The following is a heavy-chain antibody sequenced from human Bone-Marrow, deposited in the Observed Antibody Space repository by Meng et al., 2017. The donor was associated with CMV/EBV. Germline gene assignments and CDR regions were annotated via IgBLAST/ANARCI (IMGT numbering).Heavy chain of an antibody. Sequence: GESLKISCVASGFTVSSNYMSWVRQAPGKGLEWVSVIYSGGSTYYADSVKGRFTISRDNSKNTLYLQMNSLRAEDTAVYYCARDLGNGRITMSYWGQGTLVTVSS. V-gene: IGHV3-66*02. D-gene: IGHD3-10*02. CDR2: IYSGGST. CDR3: ARDLGNGRITMSY. CDR1: GFTVSSNY. J-gene: IGHJ4*02.